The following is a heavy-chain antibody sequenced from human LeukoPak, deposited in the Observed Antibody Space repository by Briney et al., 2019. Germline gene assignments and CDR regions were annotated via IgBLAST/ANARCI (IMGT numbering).Heavy chain of an antibody. CDR2: ISSSGSTI. D-gene: IGHD5-12*01. V-gene: IGHV3-48*03. Sequence: PGGSLRLSCAVSGFTFSSYEMNWVRQAPGKGLEWVSYISSSGSTIYYADSVKGRFTISRDNAKNSLYLQMNSLRAEDTAIYYCARIMVATTREAFDYWGQGTRVTVSS. CDR3: ARIMVATTREAFDY. J-gene: IGHJ4*02. CDR1: GFTFSSYE.